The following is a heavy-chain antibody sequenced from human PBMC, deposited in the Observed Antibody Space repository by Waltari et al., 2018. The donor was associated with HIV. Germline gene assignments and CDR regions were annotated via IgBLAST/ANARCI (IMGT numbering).Heavy chain of an antibody. CDR2: INRDGSTI. V-gene: IGHV3-74*01. CDR1: GFTFSGYW. D-gene: IGHD3-10*01. CDR3: ARGQYYSMDV. J-gene: IGHJ6*02. Sequence: EVQLVESGGGLVQPGGSLRLSCSASGFTFSGYWMHWVRQAPGKGLVWVSGINRDGSTIRYADSVKGRFTISRDNAKNTLYLQMNSLRAEDTALYYCARGQYYSMDVWGQGTTVTVSS.